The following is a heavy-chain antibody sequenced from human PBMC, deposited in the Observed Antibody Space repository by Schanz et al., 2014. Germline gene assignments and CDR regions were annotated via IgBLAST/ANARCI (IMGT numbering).Heavy chain of an antibody. CDR2: ISYDGNNE. J-gene: IGHJ4*02. V-gene: IGHV3-30*03. D-gene: IGHD5-12*01. CDR3: AREYSSYGTVYY. CDR1: GFTFSSYG. Sequence: QVQLVESGGGVVQPGRSRRLSCEASGFTFSSYGMHWVRQAPGKGLGWVAVISYDGNNEDYADSVKGRFSISRDNSQNTLYLQIDSLRPEDTAVYYCAREYSSYGTVYYWGQGTLVTVSS.